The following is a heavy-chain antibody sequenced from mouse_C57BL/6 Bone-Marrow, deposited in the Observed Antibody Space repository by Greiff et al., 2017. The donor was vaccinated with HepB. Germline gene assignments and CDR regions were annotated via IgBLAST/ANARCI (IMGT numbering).Heavy chain of an antibody. J-gene: IGHJ2*01. V-gene: IGHV1-52*01. CDR3: AIYFDY. CDR2: IDPSDSET. CDR1: GYTFTSYW. Sequence: QVQLKESGPELVKPGASVKLSCKASGYTFTSYWMHWVKQRPIQGLEWIGNIDPSDSETHYNQKFKDKATLTVDKSSSTAYMQLSSLTSEDSAVYYCAIYFDYWGQGTTLTVSS.